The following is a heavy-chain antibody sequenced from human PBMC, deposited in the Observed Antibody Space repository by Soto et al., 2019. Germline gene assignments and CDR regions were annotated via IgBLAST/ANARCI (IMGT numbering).Heavy chain of an antibody. Sequence: QVQLQESGPGLVKPSETLSLTCTISGGPMNNYYCSWFRQPRGQGLEWIGYMGYNGFTRYNPSLRRRVPNSLDSAKTQLSLILSSVTAADTSLFYCARQGFGELHGLVDVWGQGITVTVSS. V-gene: IGHV4-59*08. CDR3: ARQGFGELHGLVDV. D-gene: IGHD3-10*01. CDR2: MGYNGFT. CDR1: GGPMNNYY. J-gene: IGHJ6*02.